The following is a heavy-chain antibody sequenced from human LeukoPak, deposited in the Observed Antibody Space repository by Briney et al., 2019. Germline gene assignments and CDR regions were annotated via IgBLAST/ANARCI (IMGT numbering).Heavy chain of an antibody. CDR3: AKERSILVLTSFDY. CDR2: IRNKHEHQAT. J-gene: IGHJ4*02. Sequence: GGSLRLSCVASGLRFRSYAMNWVRQAPGKGLEWVGLIRNKHEHQATDYAAPVRERFIITRDDSSSTLFLQMNSLRAEDTAIYFCAKERSILVLTSFDYWGQGTLVTVSS. CDR1: GLRFRSYA. D-gene: IGHD3-22*01. V-gene: IGHV3-15*07.